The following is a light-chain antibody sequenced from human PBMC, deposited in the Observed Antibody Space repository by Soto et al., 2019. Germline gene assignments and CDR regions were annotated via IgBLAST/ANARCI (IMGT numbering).Light chain of an antibody. CDR1: QSVLYSSNNKNY. CDR3: QQYYSTPT. CDR2: WAS. Sequence: DIVMTQSPDSLAVSLGERATINCKSSQSVLYSSNNKNYLAWYQQKPGQPPKLLIYWASTRESGVPDRFSGSGSGTDFTLTSSSLQAEEVAVYYCQQYYSTPTFGQGTKVEIK. J-gene: IGKJ1*01. V-gene: IGKV4-1*01.